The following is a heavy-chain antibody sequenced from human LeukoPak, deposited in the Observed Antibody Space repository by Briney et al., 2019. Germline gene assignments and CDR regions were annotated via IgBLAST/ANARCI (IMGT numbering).Heavy chain of an antibody. CDR1: GFTFSSFW. V-gene: IGHV3-7*03. J-gene: IGHJ4*02. D-gene: IGHD3-3*01. CDR2: IKKDGSQK. CDR3: TRVFGGYDVSDY. Sequence: PGGSLRLSCAASGFTFSSFWMSWVRQAPGKGLEWVANIKKDGSQKYYVDSAEGRFTISRDNAKNSLYLQMDSLRVDDTAVYYCTRVFGGYDVSDYWGQGTLVTVSS.